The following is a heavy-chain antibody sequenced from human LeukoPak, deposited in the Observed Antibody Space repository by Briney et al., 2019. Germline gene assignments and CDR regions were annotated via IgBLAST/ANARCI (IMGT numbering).Heavy chain of an antibody. V-gene: IGHV4-59*01. J-gene: IGHJ5*02. CDR1: GGSISSYY. CDR3: AREKVVPAAIPSNWFDL. D-gene: IGHD2-2*01. Sequence: PSETLSLTCTVSGGSISSYYSSWIPQPPGKGLEGRGYIYYSGSTNYNPSPNSRTTISVDTYKNQFSLKLRSVTAADTAVYYCAREKVVPAAIPSNWFDLWGQGTLVTVSS. CDR2: IYYSGST.